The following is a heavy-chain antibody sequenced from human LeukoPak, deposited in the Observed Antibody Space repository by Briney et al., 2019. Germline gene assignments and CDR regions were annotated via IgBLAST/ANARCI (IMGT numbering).Heavy chain of an antibody. CDR1: GFSISNYW. Sequence: PGGSLRLSCAGSGFSISNYWMSWVRQAPGKGLEWVANIKQAESERFYVDSVKDRLIISRENAENSVYLQMNSLRDEDTAVYYCARGRFNYGRGMDVWGQGTTVIVSS. J-gene: IGHJ6*02. V-gene: IGHV3-7*01. CDR3: ARGRFNYGRGMDV. D-gene: IGHD5-18*01. CDR2: IKQAESER.